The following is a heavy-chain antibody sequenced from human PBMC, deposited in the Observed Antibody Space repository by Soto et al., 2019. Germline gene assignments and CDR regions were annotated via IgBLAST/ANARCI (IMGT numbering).Heavy chain of an antibody. CDR2: ISPNSGNI. J-gene: IGHJ6*02. V-gene: IGHV1-18*01. Sequence: RASVKVSCKTSGYTFTRNGISWVRQAPGQGLEWMGWISPNSGNIKYAQELQGRVIMTTDTSTSTAYMELRSLRSDDTAVYYCVKDRDSNTWPSRDVWGPGTTVTVSS. CDR3: VKDRDSNTWPSRDV. CDR1: GYTFTRNG. D-gene: IGHD3-22*01.